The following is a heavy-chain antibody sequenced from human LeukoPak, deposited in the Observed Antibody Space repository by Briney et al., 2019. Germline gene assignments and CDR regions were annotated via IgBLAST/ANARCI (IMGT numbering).Heavy chain of an antibody. V-gene: IGHV4-34*01. D-gene: IGHD3-3*01. CDR3: ARGPRLWEWRNYYSYMDV. CDR1: GESFIDFY. Sequence: SETLSLTCAVYGESFIDFYWNWIRQPPGKGLEWIGEINNRGSTKYNSSLKSRVTISVDTSKNQFSLTLTSVTAADTAVYYCARGPRLWEWRNYYSYMDVWDKGITVTVSS. CDR2: INNRGST. J-gene: IGHJ6*03.